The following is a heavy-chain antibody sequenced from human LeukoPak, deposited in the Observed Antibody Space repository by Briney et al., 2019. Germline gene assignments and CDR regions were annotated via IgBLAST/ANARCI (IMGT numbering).Heavy chain of an antibody. CDR2: IYTSGST. CDR1: GNSFGDYY. Sequence: SETLSLSCTVSGNSFGDYYRSWIRQPAGQGLEWIGRIYTSGSTTYNPSLKSRVTMSVDTSTSQFSLNLMSVTAADTAVYYCTRDTGTTGEVKFDPWGQGTLVTVSS. D-gene: IGHD4-17*01. J-gene: IGHJ5*02. V-gene: IGHV4-4*07. CDR3: TRDTGTTGEVKFDP.